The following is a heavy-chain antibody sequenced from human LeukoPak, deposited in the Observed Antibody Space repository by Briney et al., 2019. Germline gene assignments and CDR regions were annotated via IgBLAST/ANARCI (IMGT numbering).Heavy chain of an antibody. CDR3: ARGWGYFDY. Sequence: SETLSLTCGVSGDSVSSYFWTWIRQSPGKGLEWIGCIYYSGSSNSNPSLRSRVTISIDTSKNQLSLNLSSVTAADTAVYYCARGWGYFDYWGQGILVTVSS. V-gene: IGHV4-59*02. CDR2: IYYSGSS. CDR1: GDSVSSYF. J-gene: IGHJ4*02. D-gene: IGHD6-19*01.